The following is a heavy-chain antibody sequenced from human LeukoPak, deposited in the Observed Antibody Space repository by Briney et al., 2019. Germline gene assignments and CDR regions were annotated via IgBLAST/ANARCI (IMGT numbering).Heavy chain of an antibody. Sequence: ASVKVSCKASGYXFTGYYIHWVRQAPGQGREWLGWINPNSGGTNYAQKFQGRVTMTRDTSISTAYMELSRLRSDDTAVYYCAREVAAAGSGWFDPWGQGTLVTVSS. CDR2: INPNSGGT. CDR1: GYXFTGYY. CDR3: AREVAAAGSGWFDP. V-gene: IGHV1-2*02. D-gene: IGHD6-13*01. J-gene: IGHJ5*02.